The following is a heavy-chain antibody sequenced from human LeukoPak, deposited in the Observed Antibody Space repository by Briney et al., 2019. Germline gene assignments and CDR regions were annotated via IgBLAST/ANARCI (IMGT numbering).Heavy chain of an antibody. V-gene: IGHV4-30-2*01. J-gene: IGHJ3*02. CDR2: IYHSGST. CDR1: GFTFSSYS. CDR3: ARAGYGDYEDAFDI. D-gene: IGHD4-17*01. Sequence: LRLSCAASGFTFSSYSMNWVRQAPGKGLEWIGYIYHSGSTYYSPSLKSRVTISVDSSKNHFSLKLSSVTAADTAVYYCARAGYGDYEDAFDIWGQGTMVTVSS.